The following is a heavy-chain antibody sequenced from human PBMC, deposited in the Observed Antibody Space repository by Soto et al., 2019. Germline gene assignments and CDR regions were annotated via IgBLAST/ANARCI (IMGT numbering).Heavy chain of an antibody. V-gene: IGHV1-3*01. CDR2: INAGNGNT. CDR3: ARDRLRTIFGVVNDGMDD. CDR1: GYTFTSYA. D-gene: IGHD3-3*01. Sequence: ASVKVSCKASGYTFTSYAMHWVRQAPGQRLEWMGWINAGNGNTKYSQKFQGRVTITRDTSASTAYMELSSLRSEDTAVNYCARDRLRTIFGVVNDGMDDWGQGTTVTVSS. J-gene: IGHJ6*02.